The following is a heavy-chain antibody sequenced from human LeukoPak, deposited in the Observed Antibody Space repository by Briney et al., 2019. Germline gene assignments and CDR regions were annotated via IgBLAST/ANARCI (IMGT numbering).Heavy chain of an antibody. D-gene: IGHD3-3*01. CDR2: ISSSSSTI. V-gene: IGHV3-48*01. CDR1: GFTFSSYS. J-gene: IGHJ4*02. CDR3: ARGYYDFWSGYDY. Sequence: GGSLRLSCAASGFTFSSYSMYWVRQAPGKGLEWVSYISSSSSTIYYADSVKGRFTISRDNAKNSLYLQMNSLRAEDTAVYYCARGYYDFWSGYDYWGQGTLVTVSS.